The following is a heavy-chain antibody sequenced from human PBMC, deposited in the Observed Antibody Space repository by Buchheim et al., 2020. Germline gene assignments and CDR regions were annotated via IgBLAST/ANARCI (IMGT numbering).Heavy chain of an antibody. CDR3: ARIYGSGSSTKYYYYYYGMDV. V-gene: IGHV4-34*01. CDR1: GASLSGYY. D-gene: IGHD3-10*01. CDR2: IYYSGST. J-gene: IGHJ6*02. Sequence: QVQLQQWGAGLLKPSETLSLTCAVYGASLSGYYWSWIRQPPGKGLEWIGYIYYSGSTYYNPSLKSRVTISVDTSKNQFSLKLSSVTAADTAVYYCARIYGSGSSTKYYYYYYGMDVWGQGTT.